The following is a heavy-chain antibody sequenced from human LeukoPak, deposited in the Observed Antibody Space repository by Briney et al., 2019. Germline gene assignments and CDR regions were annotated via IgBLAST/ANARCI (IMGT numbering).Heavy chain of an antibody. CDR3: ARHYTSSGYHFDY. CDR2: IYYSGST. V-gene: IGHV4-59*08. CDR1: GGSISSYY. J-gene: IGHJ4*02. D-gene: IGHD3-22*01. Sequence: SSETLSLTCTVSGGSISSYYWSWIRQPPGKGLEWIGYIYYSGSTNYNPSLKSRVTISVDTSKNQFSLKLSSVTAADTAVYYCARHYTSSGYHFDYWGQGTLVTVSS.